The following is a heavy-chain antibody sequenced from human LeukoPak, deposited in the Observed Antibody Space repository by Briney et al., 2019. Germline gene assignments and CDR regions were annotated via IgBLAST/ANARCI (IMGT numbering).Heavy chain of an antibody. V-gene: IGHV4-34*01. CDR2: INHSGST. CDR1: GFTFSSYA. D-gene: IGHD1-1*01. Sequence: AGGSLRLSCAASGFTFSSYAMSWIRQPPGKGLEWIGEINHSGSTNYNPSLKGRVTISVDTSKNQFSLKLSSVTAADTAVYYCARGGQVPERYFQHWGQGTLVTVSS. J-gene: IGHJ1*01. CDR3: ARGGQVPERYFQH.